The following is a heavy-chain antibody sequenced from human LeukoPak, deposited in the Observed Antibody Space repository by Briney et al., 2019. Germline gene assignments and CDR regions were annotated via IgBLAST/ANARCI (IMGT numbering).Heavy chain of an antibody. D-gene: IGHD4-23*01. CDR2: INHSGST. V-gene: IGHV4-34*01. Sequence: PSETLSLTCAVYGGSFSGYYWSWIRQPPGKGLEWIGEINHSGSTNYNPSLKSRVTISVDTSKNQFSLKLSSVTAADTAVYYCARGVWGEVVTRHYFDYWGQGTLVTVSS. CDR1: GGSFSGYY. J-gene: IGHJ4*02. CDR3: ARGVWGEVVTRHYFDY.